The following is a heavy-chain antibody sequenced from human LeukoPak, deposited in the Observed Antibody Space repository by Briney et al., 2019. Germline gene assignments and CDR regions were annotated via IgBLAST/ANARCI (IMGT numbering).Heavy chain of an antibody. D-gene: IGHD3-3*01. CDR2: IYYSGST. J-gene: IGHJ5*02. CDR1: GGSISNYY. V-gene: IGHV4-59*01. Sequence: SEPLSLTCAVYGGSISNYYWSWIRQPPGKGLEWIRYIYYSGSTNYNPSLKSRVTISVDTSKNQFSLKLSSVTAADTAVYYCARSGNYDFWSGYPTNWFDPWGQGTLVTVSS. CDR3: ARSGNYDFWSGYPTNWFDP.